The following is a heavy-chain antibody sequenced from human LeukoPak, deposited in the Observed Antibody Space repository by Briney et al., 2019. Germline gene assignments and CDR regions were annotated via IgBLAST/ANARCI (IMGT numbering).Heavy chain of an antibody. D-gene: IGHD3-22*01. CDR2: INPSGGST. J-gene: IGHJ4*02. Sequence: ASVKVSCKASGYTFTSYYMHWVRQAPGQGLGWMGIINPSGGSTSYAQKFQGRVTMTRDTSTSTVYMELSSLRSEDTAVYYCARDSVSSGYYTSSYYFDYWGQGTLVTVSS. CDR1: GYTFTSYY. CDR3: ARDSVSSGYYTSSYYFDY. V-gene: IGHV1-46*01.